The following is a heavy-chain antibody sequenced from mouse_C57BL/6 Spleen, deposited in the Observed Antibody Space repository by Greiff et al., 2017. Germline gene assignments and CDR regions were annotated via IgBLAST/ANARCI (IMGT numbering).Heavy chain of an antibody. J-gene: IGHJ4*01. CDR3: AIPYDYDGYYSMDY. CDR1: GYTFTSYW. D-gene: IGHD2-4*01. Sequence: QVQLKQPGAELVKPGASVKVSCKASGYTFTSYWMHWVKQRPGQGLEWIGRSHPADGDTNYNQKFKGKATLTVDKSSSTAYMQRSSLTSEDSAVYYCAIPYDYDGYYSMDYWGQGTSVTVSS. CDR2: SHPADGDT. V-gene: IGHV1-74*01.